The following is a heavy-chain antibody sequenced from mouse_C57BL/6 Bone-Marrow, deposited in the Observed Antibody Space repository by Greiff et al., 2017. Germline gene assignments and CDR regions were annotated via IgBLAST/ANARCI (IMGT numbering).Heavy chain of an antibody. J-gene: IGHJ1*03. D-gene: IGHD2-4*01. Sequence: VQLQQPGAELVMPGASVKLSCKASGYTFTSYWMHWVKQRPGQGLEWIGEIDPSDSYTNYNQKFKGKSTLTVDKSSSTAYMQLSSLTSEDSAVDYCARVYDYDYWYFDVWGTGTTVTVSS. V-gene: IGHV1-69*01. CDR2: IDPSDSYT. CDR3: ARVYDYDYWYFDV. CDR1: GYTFTSYW.